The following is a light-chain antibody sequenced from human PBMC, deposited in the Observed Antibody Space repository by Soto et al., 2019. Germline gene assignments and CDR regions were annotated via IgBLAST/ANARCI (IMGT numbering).Light chain of an antibody. CDR2: AAS. J-gene: IGKJ1*01. CDR3: QQSYSSTRT. CDR1: QGIRRW. Sequence: DIQMTQSPSSVSASVGDRVTITCRASQGIRRWLDWYQKKPGKAPKLLIYAASSLQSGVPSRLSGSGSETDFTLTISSLKHEDFATYSCQQSYSSTRTFGQGTKVDIK. V-gene: IGKV1-12*01.